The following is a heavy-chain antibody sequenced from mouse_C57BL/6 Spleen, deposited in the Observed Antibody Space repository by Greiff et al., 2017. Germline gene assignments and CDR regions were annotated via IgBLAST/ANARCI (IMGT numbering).Heavy chain of an antibody. D-gene: IGHD2-5*01. V-gene: IGHV3-6*01. CDR2: ISYDDSN. CDR3: AKSSYYSNFNYAMDY. CDR1: GFSITSGYF. Sequence: EVKLMESGPGFVKPSQSLSLTCSVTGFSITSGYFWNWLRPFPGNLLEWMGYISYDDSNYSTPSLKNRISISRSTAKNQLFLKLYSVTTEDTSKYYCAKSSYYSNFNYAMDYWGQGTSVTVSA. J-gene: IGHJ4*01.